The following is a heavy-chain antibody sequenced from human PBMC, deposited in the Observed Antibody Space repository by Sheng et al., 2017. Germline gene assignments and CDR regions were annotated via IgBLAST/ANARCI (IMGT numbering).Heavy chain of an antibody. V-gene: IGHV1-69*10. CDR3: ARGNWNYLSDY. Sequence: QVQLEQSGAAVKKPGSSVRVSCKASGGTFSNYAFSWVRQAPGQGLEWMGGIIPMLGIPNYAQRFQGRVTITADKSTSTAYMELSSLRSEDTAVYYCARGNWNYLSDYWGQGTLVTVSS. D-gene: IGHD1-7*01. J-gene: IGHJ4*02. CDR2: IIPMLGIP. CDR1: GGTFSNYA.